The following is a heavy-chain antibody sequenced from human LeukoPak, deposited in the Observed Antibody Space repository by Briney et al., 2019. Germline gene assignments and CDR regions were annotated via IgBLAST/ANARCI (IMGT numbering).Heavy chain of an antibody. CDR1: GGSISSGGYY. CDR2: IYYSGST. CDR3: ATQTIPYYYDSSRFDY. Sequence: PSETLSLTCTVSGGSISSGGYYWSWIRQHPGNGLEWIGYIYYSGSTYYNPSLKSRVTISVDTSKNQFSLKLSSVTAADTAVYYCATQTIPYYYDSSRFDYWGQGTLVTVSS. D-gene: IGHD3-22*01. J-gene: IGHJ4*02. V-gene: IGHV4-31*03.